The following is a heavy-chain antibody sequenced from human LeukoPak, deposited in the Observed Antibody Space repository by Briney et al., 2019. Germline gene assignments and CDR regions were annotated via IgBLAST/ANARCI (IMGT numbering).Heavy chain of an antibody. Sequence: GRSLRLSCAASGFTFSSYGMHWVRQAPGKGLEGVAVIWYDGSNKYYADSVKGRFTISRENSKNTLYLQMDRLRAEDTAVYYCARDMIRGVISPQYYYYYGMDVWGKGTTVTVSS. D-gene: IGHD3-10*01. CDR3: ARDMIRGVISPQYYYYYGMDV. J-gene: IGHJ6*04. V-gene: IGHV3-33*01. CDR1: GFTFSSYG. CDR2: IWYDGSNK.